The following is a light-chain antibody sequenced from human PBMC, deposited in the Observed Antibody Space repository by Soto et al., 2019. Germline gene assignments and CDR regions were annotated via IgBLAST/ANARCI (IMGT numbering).Light chain of an antibody. V-gene: IGLV2-11*01. J-gene: IGLJ1*01. CDR3: CSNAGRPDV. CDR2: DVD. Sequence: QSVLTHPLSVSGSPGQSVAISCTGTISDIGGYNYVSWYQQHPGKAPKVMIYDVDKRPSGVPDRFSGSKSGNTASLTISDLQTEDEADYYCCSNAGRPDVFGTGTKV. CDR1: ISDIGGYNY.